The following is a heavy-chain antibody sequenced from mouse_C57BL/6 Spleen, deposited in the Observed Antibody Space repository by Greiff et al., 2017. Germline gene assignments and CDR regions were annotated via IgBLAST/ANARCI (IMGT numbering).Heavy chain of an antibody. D-gene: IGHD1-3*01. J-gene: IGHJ2*01. V-gene: IGHV1-15*01. CDR1: GFNIKDYY. Sequence: VQLQQSGAELVKPGASVKLSCTASGFNIKDYYMHWVKQTPVHGLEWIGAIDPETGGTAYNQKFKGKAILTADKSSSTAYMELRSLTSEDSAVYYCTRLTVEYWGQGTTLTVSS. CDR3: TRLTVEY. CDR2: IDPETGGT.